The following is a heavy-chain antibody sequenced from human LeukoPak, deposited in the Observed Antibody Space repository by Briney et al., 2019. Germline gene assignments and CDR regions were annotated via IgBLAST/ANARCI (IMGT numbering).Heavy chain of an antibody. CDR1: GGTFSSYA. CDR3: ARDCLGGSYGCRASDI. J-gene: IGHJ3*02. V-gene: IGHV1-69*05. D-gene: IGHD1-26*01. CDR2: IIPIFGTA. Sequence: SVKVSCKASGGTFSSYAISWVRQAPGQGLEWMGGIIPIFGTANYAQKFQGRVTITTDESTSTAYMELSSLRSEDTAVYYCARDCLGGSYGCRASDIWGQGTMVTVSS.